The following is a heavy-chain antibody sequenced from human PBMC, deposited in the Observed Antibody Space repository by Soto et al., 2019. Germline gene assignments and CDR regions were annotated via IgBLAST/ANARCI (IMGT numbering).Heavy chain of an antibody. CDR1: GGSISSSSYY. Sequence: SETLSLTCTVAGGSISSSSYYWGWIRQPPGKGLEWIGSIYYSGSTYYNPSLKSRVTISVDTSKNQLSLKLSSVTAADTAVYYCARGFLEWLSSYYYYYMDVWGKGTTVTVSS. CDR3: ARGFLEWLSSYYYYYMDV. D-gene: IGHD3-3*01. CDR2: IYYSGST. V-gene: IGHV4-39*01. J-gene: IGHJ6*03.